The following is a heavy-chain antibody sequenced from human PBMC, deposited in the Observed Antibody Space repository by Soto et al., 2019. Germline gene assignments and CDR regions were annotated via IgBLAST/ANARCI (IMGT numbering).Heavy chain of an antibody. CDR2: SIPIFGTA. D-gene: IGHD1-1*01. Sequence: QVQLVQSGAEVKKPGSSVKVSRKASGGTFSSYAISLVRQSPGQVLEWMGGSIPIFGTANYAQKYQGRVMITADESTRTAYMELSSLRSEDTAVYYCASAITHDTGVHYSYGMDVWGQGPTVTVSS. CDR1: GGTFSSYA. CDR3: ASAITHDTGVHYSYGMDV. V-gene: IGHV1-69*01. J-gene: IGHJ6*02.